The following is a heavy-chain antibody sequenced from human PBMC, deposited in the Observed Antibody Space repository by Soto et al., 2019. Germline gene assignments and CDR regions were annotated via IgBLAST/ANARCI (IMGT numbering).Heavy chain of an antibody. D-gene: IGHD4-17*01. CDR2: IYYSGSA. J-gene: IGHJ6*02. CDR3: ARHGVDYGDYASYYYYGMDV. V-gene: IGHV4-39*01. Sequence: QLQLQESGPGLVKPSETLSLTCTVSGGSISSSNYYWGWIRQPPGKGLEWIGMIYYSGSAYYNPSLKSRVNISIDTSKNQFSLRLSSVTAADTAVYYCARHGVDYGDYASYYYYGMDVWGRGNTVTVSS. CDR1: GGSISSSNYY.